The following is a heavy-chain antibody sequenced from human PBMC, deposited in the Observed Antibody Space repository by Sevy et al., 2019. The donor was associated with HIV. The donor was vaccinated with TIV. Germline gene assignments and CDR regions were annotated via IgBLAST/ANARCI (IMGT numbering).Heavy chain of an antibody. Sequence: SGPTLLNPTQTLTLTCTFSGFSLSTSGVGVGWIRQPPGKALEWLALIYWDDGKRYSPSLKSRITITKATSNTQGVLTMTNMDPVDTATYYCAQTVYSNYMGNCFDPWGQGTLVTVSS. CDR3: AQTVYSNYMGNCFDP. V-gene: IGHV2-5*02. D-gene: IGHD4-4*01. J-gene: IGHJ5*02. CDR2: IYWDDGK. CDR1: GFSLSTSGVG.